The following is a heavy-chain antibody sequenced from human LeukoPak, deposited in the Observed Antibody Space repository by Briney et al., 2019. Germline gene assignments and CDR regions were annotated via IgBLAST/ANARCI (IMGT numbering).Heavy chain of an antibody. J-gene: IGHJ4*02. CDR3: AKAIRQNRDLYDY. CDR1: GFTFSSYA. V-gene: IGHV3-23*01. Sequence: PGGSLRLSCAASGFTFSSYAMSWVRQAPGKGLEWVSGISGSGASTSYADSVKGRFTISRDNSKNTLYLQMNSLRAEDTALYYCAKAIRQNRDLYDYWGQGTLVTVSS. CDR2: ISGSGAST. D-gene: IGHD1-14*01.